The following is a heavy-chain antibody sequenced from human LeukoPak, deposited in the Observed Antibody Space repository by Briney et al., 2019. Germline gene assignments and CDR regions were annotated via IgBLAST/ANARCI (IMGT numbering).Heavy chain of an antibody. CDR1: GGSFSGYY. Sequence: KTSETLSLTCAVYGGSFSGYYWSWIRQPPGKGLEWIGEINHSGSTNYNPSLKSRVTISVDTSKNQFSLKLSSVTAADTAVYYCARDWSHRVVTDFDYWGQGTLVTVSS. CDR3: ARDWSHRVVTDFDY. CDR2: INHSGST. J-gene: IGHJ4*02. V-gene: IGHV4-34*01. D-gene: IGHD4-23*01.